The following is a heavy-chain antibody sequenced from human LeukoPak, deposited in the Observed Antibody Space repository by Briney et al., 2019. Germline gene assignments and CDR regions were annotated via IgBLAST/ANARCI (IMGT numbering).Heavy chain of an antibody. D-gene: IGHD6-19*01. J-gene: IGHJ4*02. V-gene: IGHV1-2*02. Sequence: ASVKVSCKASGYTFTGYYMHWVRQAPGQGLEWMGWINPDGGDTNCAQKFQGRVTMTRDTSISTVYMELSRLRSDDTAVYYCARAVRAQWLVLYSLGYWGQGTLVTVSS. CDR1: GYTFTGYY. CDR2: INPDGGDT. CDR3: ARAVRAQWLVLYSLGY.